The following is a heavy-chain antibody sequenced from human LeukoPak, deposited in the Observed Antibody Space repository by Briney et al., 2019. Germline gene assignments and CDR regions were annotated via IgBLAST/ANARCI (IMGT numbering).Heavy chain of an antibody. J-gene: IGHJ4*02. Sequence: SETLSLTCTVSGGSISSYYWSWIRQPAGKGLEWIGRIYTSGSTNYNPSLKSRVTMSVDTSKDQFSLKLSSVTAADTAVYYCARDPLIAAAGSYYFDYWGQGTLVTVSS. CDR3: ARDPLIAAAGSYYFDY. CDR2: IYTSGST. V-gene: IGHV4-4*07. D-gene: IGHD6-13*01. CDR1: GGSISSYY.